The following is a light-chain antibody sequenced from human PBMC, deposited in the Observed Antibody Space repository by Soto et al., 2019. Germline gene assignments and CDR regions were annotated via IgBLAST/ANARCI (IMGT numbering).Light chain of an antibody. CDR1: QTVSKY. CDR2: TAS. Sequence: DIPMTQSPSSLSASVGDRVTVVFRASQTVSKYGNWYQQKPGTAPDLLIYTASTLYSGVPSRFSGRGSGTEFTLTIRSLQPEDFATYYCQQTYTLPRTFAQGTKVDI. V-gene: IGKV1-39*01. J-gene: IGKJ1*01. CDR3: QQTYTLPRT.